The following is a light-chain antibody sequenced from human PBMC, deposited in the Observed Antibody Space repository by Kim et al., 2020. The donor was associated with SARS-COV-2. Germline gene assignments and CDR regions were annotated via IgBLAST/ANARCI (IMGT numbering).Light chain of an antibody. CDR1: NIGSDS. V-gene: IGLV3-21*04. CDR3: QVWDSSTDHWV. CDR2: YNS. J-gene: IGLJ3*02. Sequence: APGKTASMTCGGDNIGSDSVHWYQQKPGQAPVLVIYYNSARPSGIPERFSGSNSGNTATLTISRVEAGDEADFYCQVWDSSTDHWVFGGGTQLTVL.